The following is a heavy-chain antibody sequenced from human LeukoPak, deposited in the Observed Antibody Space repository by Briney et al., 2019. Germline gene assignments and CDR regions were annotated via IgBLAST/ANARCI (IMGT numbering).Heavy chain of an antibody. CDR3: ARDTSGYYSFDY. V-gene: IGHV4-39*01. Sequence: SETLSLTCTVSGGSISTSSYYWGWIRQPPGKGLEWLGSIYYGGSTYYNPSLKSRVTISVDTSKNQFSLKLTSVTAADTAIYYCARDTSGYYSFDYWGQGTLLTVSS. J-gene: IGHJ4*02. CDR1: GGSISTSSYY. CDR2: IYYGGST. D-gene: IGHD3-22*01.